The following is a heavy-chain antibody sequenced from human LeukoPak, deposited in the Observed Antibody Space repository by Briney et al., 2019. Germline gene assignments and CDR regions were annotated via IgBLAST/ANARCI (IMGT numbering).Heavy chain of an antibody. Sequence: QTGGSLRLSCAASGFTFSSYSMNWVRQAPGKGLEWVSYISSSSPTIYYADSVKGRFTISRNNARKSLYLQMNSLRAEDTAVYYCARDLAFDIWGQGTMVTVSS. CDR2: ISSSSPTI. J-gene: IGHJ3*02. CDR3: ARDLAFDI. V-gene: IGHV3-48*01. CDR1: GFTFSSYS.